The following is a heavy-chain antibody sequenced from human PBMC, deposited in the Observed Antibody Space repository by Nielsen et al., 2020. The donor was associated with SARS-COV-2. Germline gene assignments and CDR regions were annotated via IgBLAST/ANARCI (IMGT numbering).Heavy chain of an antibody. CDR2: ISSSSSYI. CDR1: AFTFSTYW. Sequence: GGSLRLSCAASAFTFSTYWMHWVRQAPGKGLVWVSSISSSSSYIYYADSVKGRFTISRDNAKNSLYLQMNSLRAEDTAVYYCARDVAAAGPTLDYWGQGTLVTVSS. V-gene: IGHV3-21*01. J-gene: IGHJ4*02. CDR3: ARDVAAAGPTLDY. D-gene: IGHD6-13*01.